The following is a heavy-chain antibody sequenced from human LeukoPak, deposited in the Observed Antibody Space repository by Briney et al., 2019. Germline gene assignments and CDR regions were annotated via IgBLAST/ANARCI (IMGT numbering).Heavy chain of an antibody. Sequence: PGGSLRLSCAASGFTFSSYWMHWVRQVPGKGLVWVSRINSDGGSTSYADSVKGRFTISRDNAKNTLYLQMNSLRAEDTAVYYCAGRYFDYFDYWGQGTLVTVSS. CDR2: INSDGGST. CDR1: GFTFSSYW. CDR3: AGRYFDYFDY. D-gene: IGHD3-9*01. J-gene: IGHJ4*02. V-gene: IGHV3-74*01.